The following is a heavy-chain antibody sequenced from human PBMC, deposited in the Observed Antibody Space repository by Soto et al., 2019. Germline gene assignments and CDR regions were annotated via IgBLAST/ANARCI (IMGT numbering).Heavy chain of an antibody. D-gene: IGHD6-6*01. CDR3: AHRLEQLCLFDY. V-gene: IGHV2-5*02. J-gene: IGHJ4*02. Sequence: SGPTLVNPTQTLTLTCTFSGFSLSTSGVGVGWIRQPPGKALEWLALIYWDDDKRYSPSLKSRLTITKDTSKNQVVLTMTNMDPVYTATYYCAHRLEQLCLFDYWVQGTLETVSA. CDR1: GFSLSTSGVG. CDR2: IYWDDDK.